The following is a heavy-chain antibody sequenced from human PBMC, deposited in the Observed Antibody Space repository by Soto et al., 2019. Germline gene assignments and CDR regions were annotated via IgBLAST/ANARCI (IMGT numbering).Heavy chain of an antibody. CDR3: ARDRKSPPAYSNCYYYMDV. Sequence: SETLSLTCTVSGGSISSGGYYWSCIRQHPGKGLEWIGYIYYSGSTYYNPSLKSRVTISVDTSKNQFSLKLSSVTAADTAVYYCARDRKSPPAYSNCYYYMDVWGKGTTVTVSS. D-gene: IGHD4-4*01. V-gene: IGHV4-31*03. CDR2: IYYSGST. J-gene: IGHJ6*03. CDR1: GGSISSGGYY.